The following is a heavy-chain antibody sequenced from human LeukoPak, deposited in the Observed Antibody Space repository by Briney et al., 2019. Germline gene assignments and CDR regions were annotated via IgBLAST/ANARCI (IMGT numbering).Heavy chain of an antibody. J-gene: IGHJ6*03. Sequence: SETLSLTCTVSGGSISSYYWSWIRQPAGKGLEWIGRIDTSGSIIYNPSLKSRVTISVDKSKNQLSLKVNSVTAADTAVYYCARVKSSTRGPYYHYYMDVWGKGATVTVSS. D-gene: IGHD3-10*01. CDR3: ARVKSSTRGPYYHYYMDV. V-gene: IGHV4-4*07. CDR1: GGSISSYY. CDR2: IDTSGSI.